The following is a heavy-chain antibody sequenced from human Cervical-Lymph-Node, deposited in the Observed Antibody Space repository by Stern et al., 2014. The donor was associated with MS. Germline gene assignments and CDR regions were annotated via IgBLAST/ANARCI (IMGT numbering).Heavy chain of an antibody. CDR3: ARGPYCSSTSCYTNGYYFYGMDV. CDR1: GYTFTSFG. J-gene: IGHJ6*02. CDR2: ISGYNGNT. Sequence: VQLVQSGPEVKKPGASVKVSCKASGYTFTSFGISWVRRAPGQGLEWMGWISGYNGNTKYPQKFQGRVTLTTDTSTSTAHMDLTSLRSDDTAIYYCARGPYCSSTSCYTNGYYFYGMDVWGQGTTVTVSS. D-gene: IGHD2-2*02. V-gene: IGHV1-18*01.